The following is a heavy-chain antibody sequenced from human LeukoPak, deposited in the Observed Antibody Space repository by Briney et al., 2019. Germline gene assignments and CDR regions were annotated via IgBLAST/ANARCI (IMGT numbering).Heavy chain of an antibody. D-gene: IGHD1-26*01. J-gene: IGHJ5*02. CDR1: GYTFTGYH. Sequence: ASVKVSCKGSGYTFTGYHVHCVRLVPGQALEWLGWINPDNGGTFYAQQFQGRVTMTRDTSISTVYMDVNNLRSDDKAVYYCARDWSSGPTNWFDPWGQGTLVTVSS. CDR2: INPDNGGT. V-gene: IGHV1-2*02. CDR3: ARDWSSGPTNWFDP.